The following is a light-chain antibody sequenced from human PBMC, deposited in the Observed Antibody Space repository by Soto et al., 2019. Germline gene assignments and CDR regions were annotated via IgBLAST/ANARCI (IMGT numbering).Light chain of an antibody. Sequence: QSVLTQPASVSWSPGQSITISCTGTSSDVGSYNYVSWYQQHPGEAPKVMIYEVSKRPSGVSDRFSGSKSGNTASLTISGLQAEDEADYYCCADAGRSTYVFGNGTKVTVL. CDR1: SSDVGSYNY. CDR3: CADAGRSTYV. CDR2: EVS. J-gene: IGLJ1*01. V-gene: IGLV2-23*02.